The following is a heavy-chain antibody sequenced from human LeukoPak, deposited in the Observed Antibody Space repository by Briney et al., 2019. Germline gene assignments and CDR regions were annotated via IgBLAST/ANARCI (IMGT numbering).Heavy chain of an antibody. Sequence: SVKVSCKASGGTFSSYTISWVRQAPGQGLEWMGRIIPILGIANYAQKFQGRVTITADKSTSTAYTELSSLRSEDTAVYYCARAEVYYYGMDVWGQGTTVTVSS. J-gene: IGHJ6*02. CDR1: GGTFSSYT. CDR2: IIPILGIA. CDR3: ARAEVYYYGMDV. V-gene: IGHV1-69*02.